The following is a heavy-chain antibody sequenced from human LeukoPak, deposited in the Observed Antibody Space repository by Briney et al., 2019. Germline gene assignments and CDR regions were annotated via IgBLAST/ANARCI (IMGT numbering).Heavy chain of an antibody. CDR2: IYYSGST. CDR1: GYSISSGYY. Sequence: SETLSLTCTVSGYSISSGYYWSWIRQPPGKGLEWIGYIYYSGSTNYNPSLKSRVTISGDTSKNQFSLKLSSVTAADTAVYYCASYMTTVTTQGWFDPWGQGTLVTVSS. V-gene: IGHV4-61*01. D-gene: IGHD4-17*01. CDR3: ASYMTTVTTQGWFDP. J-gene: IGHJ5*02.